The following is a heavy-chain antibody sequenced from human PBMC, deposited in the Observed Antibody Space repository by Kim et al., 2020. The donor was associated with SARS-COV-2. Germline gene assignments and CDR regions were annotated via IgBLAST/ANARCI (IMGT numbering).Heavy chain of an antibody. V-gene: IGHV4-4*09. Sequence: NYNPSLKSRVTILVDTSKNQFSLNLTSVTAADTAVYYCARRSGSSWYWKYWGQGTLVTVSS. J-gene: IGHJ4*02. D-gene: IGHD6-13*01. CDR3: ARRSGSSWYWKY.